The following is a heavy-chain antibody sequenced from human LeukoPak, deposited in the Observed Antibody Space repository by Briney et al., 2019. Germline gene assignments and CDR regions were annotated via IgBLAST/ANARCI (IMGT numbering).Heavy chain of an antibody. D-gene: IGHD5-24*01. Sequence: GGSLRLSCAASGFTFDDYGMSWVRQPPGKGLEWVSGINWNGGSTGYADSVKGRFTISRDNAKNSLYLQIKSLRAEDTALYYCVRELVKRWLQGDHYYGMDVWGQGTTVTVSS. CDR3: VRELVKRWLQGDHYYGMDV. J-gene: IGHJ6*02. V-gene: IGHV3-20*04. CDR1: GFTFDDYG. CDR2: INWNGGST.